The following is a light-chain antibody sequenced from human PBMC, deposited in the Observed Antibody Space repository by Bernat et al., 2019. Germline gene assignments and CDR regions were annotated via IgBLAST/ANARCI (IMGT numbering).Light chain of an antibody. V-gene: IGLV8-61*01. CDR1: SGSVSTSYY. CDR2: STN. Sequence: QTVVTQEPSFSVSPGGTVTLTCGLSSGSVSTSYYPSWYQQTPGQAPRTLIYSTNTRSSGVPDRFSGSILGNKAALTITGAQADDESDYCCVLYMVSGMPWVFGGGTKLTVL. J-gene: IGLJ3*02. CDR3: VLYMVSGMPWV.